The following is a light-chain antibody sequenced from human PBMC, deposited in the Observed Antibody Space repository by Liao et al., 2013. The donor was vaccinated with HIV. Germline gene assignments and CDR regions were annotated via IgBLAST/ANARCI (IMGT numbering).Light chain of an antibody. CDR1: NLGSKY. CDR3: QAWDSSTGV. V-gene: IGLV3-1*01. J-gene: IGLJ3*02. CDR2: EDV. Sequence: SYELTQPPSVSVFPGQTASITCSGDNLGSKYACWYQQKPGQSPLLVIYEDVMRPSGIPERFSGANSGNTATLTISRTQAMDEADYYCQAWDSSTGVFGGGTKLTVL.